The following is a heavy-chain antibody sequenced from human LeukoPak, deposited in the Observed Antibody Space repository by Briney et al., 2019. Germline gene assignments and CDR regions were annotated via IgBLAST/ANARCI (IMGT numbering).Heavy chain of an antibody. V-gene: IGHV3-30-3*01. J-gene: IGHJ4*02. CDR1: GFTFSSYA. CDR2: ISDDGGNK. Sequence: QTGGSLRLSCAASGFTFSSYAMHWVRQAPGKGLEWVAVISDDGGNKYFADSVKGRFNISRDNSKNTLYLQMNSLRAEDTAVYYCATFDILASGYWGQGTLVTVSS. CDR3: ATFDILASGY. D-gene: IGHD3-9*01.